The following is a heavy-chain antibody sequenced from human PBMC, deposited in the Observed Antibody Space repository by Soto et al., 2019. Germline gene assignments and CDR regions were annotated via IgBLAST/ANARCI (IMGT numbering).Heavy chain of an antibody. Sequence: SETLSLTCAVYGGSFSGHSWTWIRQSPGKGLEWIGDINHSGRVNYSPSLKSRVTISLDTSKNQFSLTLSAVTAADTAMYYCSARAYDTNGYYRFDPWGQGTLVTVSS. CDR1: GGSFSGHS. CDR3: SARAYDTNGYYRFDP. CDR2: INHSGRV. V-gene: IGHV4-34*01. D-gene: IGHD3-22*01. J-gene: IGHJ5*01.